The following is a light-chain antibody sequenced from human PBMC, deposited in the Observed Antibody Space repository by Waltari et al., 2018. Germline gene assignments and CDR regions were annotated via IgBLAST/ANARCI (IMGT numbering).Light chain of an antibody. V-gene: IGKV3-20*01. Sequence: EMVLSQSPGTLSLSPGDTATLSCRTRKTIGSLYLAWYQTKTGQAPRLLIYGASTRATDIPDRFAGSGSGTDFTFTISGLEPEDFAVYFCQQYSSSAAVTFGGGTRVEIK. CDR1: KTIGSLY. CDR2: GAS. CDR3: QQYSSSAAVT. J-gene: IGKJ4*02.